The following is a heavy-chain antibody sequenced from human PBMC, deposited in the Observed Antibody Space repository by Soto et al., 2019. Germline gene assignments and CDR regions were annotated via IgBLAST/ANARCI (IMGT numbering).Heavy chain of an antibody. CDR2: LTGSGTTT. D-gene: IGHD6-13*01. J-gene: IGHJ4*02. V-gene: IGHV3-23*01. CDR1: GFTFSNDA. CDR3: AKDATYSSSWYGGIDY. Sequence: GGSLRLSCATSGFTFSNDAMTWVRQAPGKGLEWVSALTGSGTTTYYADSVKGRFTISRDISKNTLYLQMNSLRAEDTAVYYCAKDATYSSSWYGGIDYWGQGTLVTVSS.